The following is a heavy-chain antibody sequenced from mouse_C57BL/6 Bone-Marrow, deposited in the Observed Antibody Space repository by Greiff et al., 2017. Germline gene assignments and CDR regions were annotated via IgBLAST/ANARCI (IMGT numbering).Heavy chain of an antibody. Sequence: VQLQQPGAELVKPGASVKLSCKASGYTFTSYWMHWVKQRPGQGLEWIGMIHPNSGSTNYNEKFKSKATLTVDKSYSTAYMQLSSLTSDDSAVYYCARPYGAWFAYWGQGTLVTVSA. CDR3: ARPYGAWFAY. CDR1: GYTFTSYW. J-gene: IGHJ3*01. D-gene: IGHD1-1*01. CDR2: IHPNSGST. V-gene: IGHV1-64*01.